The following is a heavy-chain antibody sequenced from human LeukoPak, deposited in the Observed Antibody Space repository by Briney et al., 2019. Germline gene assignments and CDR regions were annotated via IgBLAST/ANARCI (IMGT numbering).Heavy chain of an antibody. CDR1: GGSISSYY. V-gene: IGHV4-59*13. J-gene: IGHJ4*02. CDR3: AAGVDFWSGYYFDY. Sequence: SETLSLTCSVSGGSISSYYWSWIRQPPGKGLAWIGYIYYSGSTNYNRSLKSRVTRSVDTSKNQFSLKLSSVTAADTAVYYSAAGVDFWSGYYFDYWGQGTLVTVSS. CDR2: IYYSGST. D-gene: IGHD3-3*01.